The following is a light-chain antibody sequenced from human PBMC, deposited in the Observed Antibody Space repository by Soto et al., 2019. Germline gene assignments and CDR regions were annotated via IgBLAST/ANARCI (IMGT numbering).Light chain of an antibody. CDR1: SSDVGNYNY. J-gene: IGLJ1*01. V-gene: IGLV2-14*03. CDR3: NSYTSSSTYV. CDR2: DVS. Sequence: HSVLTQPASVSGSPGQSIAISCTGTSSDVGNYNYVSWYQQHPGKAPKLMIYDVSNRPSGVSNRFSGSKSGNTASLTISGLQAEDEADYYCNSYTSSSTYVFGTGTKLTVL.